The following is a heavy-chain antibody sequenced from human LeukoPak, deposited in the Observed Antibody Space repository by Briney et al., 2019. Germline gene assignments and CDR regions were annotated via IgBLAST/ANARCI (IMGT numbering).Heavy chain of an antibody. CDR3: ARDRRDGYNYRWFDP. D-gene: IGHD5-24*01. CDR1: GYTFTGYY. V-gene: IGHV1-2*02. CDR2: INPNSGGT. J-gene: IGHJ5*02. Sequence: GASVKVSCKASGYTFTGYYMHWVRQAPGQGLEWMGWINPNSGGTNYAQKFQGRVTMTRDTSISTAYMELRSLRSDDTAVYYCARDRRDGYNYRWFDPWGQGTLVTVSS.